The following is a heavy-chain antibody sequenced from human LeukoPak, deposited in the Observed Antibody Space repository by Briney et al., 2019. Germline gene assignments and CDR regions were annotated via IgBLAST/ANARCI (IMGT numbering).Heavy chain of an antibody. Sequence: ASVKVSCKASGGTFSSYAISWVRQAPGQGLDWMGGIIPIFGTANYAQKFQGRVTITADKSTSTAYMELSSLRSEDTAVYYCARERYSSGWYNSDYWGQGTLVTVSS. CDR3: ARERYSSGWYNSDY. V-gene: IGHV1-69*06. D-gene: IGHD6-19*01. CDR1: GGTFSSYA. J-gene: IGHJ4*02. CDR2: IIPIFGTA.